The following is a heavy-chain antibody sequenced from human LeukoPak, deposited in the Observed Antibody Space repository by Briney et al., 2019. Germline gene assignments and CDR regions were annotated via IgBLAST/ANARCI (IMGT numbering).Heavy chain of an antibody. CDR2: INSDGSST. V-gene: IGHV3-74*01. Sequence: GGSLRLSCAASGFTFSSYWMHWVGQAPGKGLVWVSRINSDGSSTSYADSVKGRFTISRDNAKNTLYLQMNSLRAEDTAVYYCARGTRRGYSGYGDADAFDIWGQGTMVTVSS. CDR1: GFTFSSYW. D-gene: IGHD5-12*01. J-gene: IGHJ3*02. CDR3: ARGTRRGYSGYGDADAFDI.